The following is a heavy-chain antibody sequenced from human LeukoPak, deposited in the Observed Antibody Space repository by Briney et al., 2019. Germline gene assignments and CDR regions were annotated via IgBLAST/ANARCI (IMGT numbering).Heavy chain of an antibody. D-gene: IGHD4-23*01. Sequence: GGSLRLSCAASGLTFDDYAMHWVRQAPGKGLEWVAVISYDGSNKYYADSVKGRFTISRDNSKNTLYLQMNSLRAEDTAVYYCARDLLPLWGQGTLVTVSS. CDR1: GLTFDDYA. CDR3: ARDLLPL. J-gene: IGHJ4*02. V-gene: IGHV3-30*04. CDR2: ISYDGSNK.